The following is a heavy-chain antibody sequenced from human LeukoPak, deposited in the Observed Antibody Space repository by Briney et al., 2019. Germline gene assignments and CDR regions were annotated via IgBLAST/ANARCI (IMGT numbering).Heavy chain of an antibody. Sequence: GGSLRLSCAASGFTFSSYAMSWVRQAPGKGLEWVSFISPSGDRTSNADSVEGRFTISRDNTRNTLYLQVSSLRDEDTGVYYCAIMHGYYDGSGFWVQWGQGTLVTVS. CDR2: ISPSGDRT. V-gene: IGHV3-23*01. CDR1: GFTFSSYA. CDR3: AIMHGYYDGSGFWVQ. D-gene: IGHD3-22*01. J-gene: IGHJ4*02.